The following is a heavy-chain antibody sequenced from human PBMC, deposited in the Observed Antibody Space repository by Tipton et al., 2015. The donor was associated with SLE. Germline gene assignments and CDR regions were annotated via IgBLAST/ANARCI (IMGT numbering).Heavy chain of an antibody. CDR2: INHSGST. D-gene: IGHD6-13*01. Sequence: TLSLTCAVYGGSFSGYYWGWIRQPPGKGLEWIGEINHSGSTNYNPSLKSRVTISVDASKNQFSLKLSSVTAADTAVYYCARTGYSSSWLYFQHWGQGTLVTVSS. J-gene: IGHJ1*01. V-gene: IGHV4-34*01. CDR3: ARTGYSSSWLYFQH. CDR1: GGSFSGYY.